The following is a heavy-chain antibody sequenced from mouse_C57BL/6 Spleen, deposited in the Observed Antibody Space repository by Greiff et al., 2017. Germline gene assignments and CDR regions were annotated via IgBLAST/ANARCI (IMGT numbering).Heavy chain of an antibody. CDR1: GYTFTDYE. D-gene: IGHD1-1*01. CDR2: IDPETGGT. V-gene: IGHV1-15*01. CDR3: TRYYGSPLFAY. Sequence: VKLLESGAELVRPGASVTLSCKASGYTFTDYEMHWVKQTPVHGLEWIGAIDPETGGTAYNQKFKGKAILTADKSSSTAYMELRSLTSEDSAVYYGTRYYGSPLFAYWGQGTLVTVSA. J-gene: IGHJ3*01.